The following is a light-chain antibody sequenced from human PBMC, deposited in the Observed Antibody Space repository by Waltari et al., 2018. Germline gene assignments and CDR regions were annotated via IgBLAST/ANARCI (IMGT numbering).Light chain of an antibody. CDR3: QQRSDLLT. V-gene: IGKV3-11*01. J-gene: IGKJ4*01. CDR2: DAS. CDR1: PSIGSY. Sequence: EIVFTQSPATLSLSPGASATLSCRASPSIGSYLAWYQQKPGQGPRLLIYDASNRAAGVPARCSGSGTGTDFTLTINNLDPEDFAVYDCQQRSDLLTFGGGTKVDIK.